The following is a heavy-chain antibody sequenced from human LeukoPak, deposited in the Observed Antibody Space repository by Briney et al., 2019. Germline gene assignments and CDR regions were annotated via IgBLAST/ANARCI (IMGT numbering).Heavy chain of an antibody. J-gene: IGHJ4*02. Sequence: AGGSLRLSCAASGFTFSSYSMNWVRQAPGRGLEWVSSISSSSSYIYYADSVKGRFTISRDNAKNSLYLQMNSLRAEDTAVYYCARNDILTIFDYWGQGTLVTVSS. V-gene: IGHV3-21*01. D-gene: IGHD3-9*01. CDR2: ISSSSSYI. CDR1: GFTFSSYS. CDR3: ARNDILTIFDY.